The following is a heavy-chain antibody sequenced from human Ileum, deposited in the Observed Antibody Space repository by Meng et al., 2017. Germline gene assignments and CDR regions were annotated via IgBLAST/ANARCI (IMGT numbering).Heavy chain of an antibody. D-gene: IGHD1-1*01. CDR1: GYTFRNYP. V-gene: IGHV1-3*01. CDR2: INAGNGNI. J-gene: IGHJ4*02. Sequence: QVQLVQYGAEVKKVGASVKVSCTASGYTFRNYPLHWVRQAPGQRPEWMGWINAGNGNIKISQKFQGRITITSDTSATAYMELSSLRSEDTAVYFCARENDNWNYFDYWGQGSLVTVSS. CDR3: ARENDNWNYFDY.